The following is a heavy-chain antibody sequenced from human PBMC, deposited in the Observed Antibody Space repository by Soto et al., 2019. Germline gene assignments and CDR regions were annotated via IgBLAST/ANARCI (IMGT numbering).Heavy chain of an antibody. CDR2: MSSGGNRQ. J-gene: IGHJ3*02. CDR3: ARGHAPVIHSSFEI. CDR1: GFPFSSYG. Sequence: QMQLVESGGGVVQPGTSLRVSCEVSGFPFSSYGMHWVRQAPGKGLEWVGAMSSGGNRQDYGDSVRGRFSISRDNSKNTLYLQMNSLRGDDTAVYYCARGHAPVIHSSFEIWGEGTVVTVSS. V-gene: IGHV3-30*03.